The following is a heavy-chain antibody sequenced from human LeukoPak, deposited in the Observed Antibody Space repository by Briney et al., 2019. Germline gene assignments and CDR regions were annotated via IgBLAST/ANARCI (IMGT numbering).Heavy chain of an antibody. D-gene: IGHD6-19*01. V-gene: IGHV3-33*01. CDR3: AREGQWLANDY. CDR1: GFTFSSYG. J-gene: IGHJ4*02. Sequence: GRSLRLPCAASGFTFSSYGMHWVRQAPGKGLEWVAVIWYDGSNKYYADSVKGRFTISRDNSENTLYLQMNSLRAEDTAVYYCAREGQWLANDYWGQGTLVTVSS. CDR2: IWYDGSNK.